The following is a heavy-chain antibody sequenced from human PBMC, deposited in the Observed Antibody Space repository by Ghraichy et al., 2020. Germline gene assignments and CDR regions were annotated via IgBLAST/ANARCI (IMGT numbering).Heavy chain of an antibody. J-gene: IGHJ4*02. V-gene: IGHV3-74*01. Sequence: GGSLRLSCAASGFTFRTYWMHWVRQVPGKGLVWVSRINSDGTGITYADSVKGRFTISRDNAKSTLYLQMNSLRAEDTAVYYCARRYYDISIGMFFDLWGQGALVIVSS. CDR3: ARRYYDISIGMFFDL. CDR2: INSDGTGI. CDR1: GFTFRTYW. D-gene: IGHD3-9*01.